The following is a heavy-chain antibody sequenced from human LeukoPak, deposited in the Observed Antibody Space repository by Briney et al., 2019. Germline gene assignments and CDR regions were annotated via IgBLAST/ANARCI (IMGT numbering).Heavy chain of an antibody. CDR1: GGSFSSYH. CDR3: ARRLPASGMRDV. D-gene: IGHD3-10*01. CDR2: LFNSGGT. J-gene: IGHJ6*02. V-gene: IGHV4-59*08. Sequence: PSETLSLTCAVSGGSFSSYHWSWIRRPPGEGLEWIGDLFNSGGTKYNASLQSRVTISIDTSKKQVSLKVTSVTAADTAVYYCARRLPASGMRDVWGQGTTVTVTS.